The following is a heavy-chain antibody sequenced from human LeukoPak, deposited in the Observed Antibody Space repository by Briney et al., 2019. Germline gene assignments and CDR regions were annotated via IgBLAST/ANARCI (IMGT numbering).Heavy chain of an antibody. D-gene: IGHD2-2*01. Sequence: GASVKVSCKASGYTFTSYYMHWVRQAPGQGLEWMGIINPSGGSTSYAQKFQGRVTMTRDTSTSTVYMELSSLRSEDTAVYYCARSGCSSTSCYPYGMDVWGQGTTVTVSS. V-gene: IGHV1-46*01. CDR3: ARSGCSSTSCYPYGMDV. CDR2: INPSGGST. CDR1: GYTFTSYY. J-gene: IGHJ6*02.